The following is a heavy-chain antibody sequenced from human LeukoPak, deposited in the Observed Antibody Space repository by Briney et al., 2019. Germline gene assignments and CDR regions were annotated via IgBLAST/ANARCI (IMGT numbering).Heavy chain of an antibody. Sequence: SETLSLTCTVSGGSISSGGYYWSWIRQHPGKGLEWIGCIYYSGSTYYNPSLKSRVTISVDTSKNQFSLKLSSVTAADTAVYYCARATTQQLVFDYWGQGTLVTVSS. CDR1: GGSISSGGYY. CDR3: ARATTQQLVFDY. V-gene: IGHV4-31*03. J-gene: IGHJ4*02. CDR2: IYYSGST. D-gene: IGHD6-13*01.